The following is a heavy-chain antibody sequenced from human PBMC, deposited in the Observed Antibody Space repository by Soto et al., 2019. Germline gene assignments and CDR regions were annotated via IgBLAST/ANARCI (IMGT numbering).Heavy chain of an antibody. CDR1: GGTFSSYA. Sequence: QVQLVQSGAEVKKPGSSVKVSCKASGGTFSSYAISWVRQAPGQGLEWMGGIIPIFGTANYAQKFQGRVTIXXDXSXTTAYMELSSLRSEDTAVYYCASGPYSYGSPVGLDYWGQGTLVTVSS. CDR2: IIPIFGTA. D-gene: IGHD5-18*01. CDR3: ASGPYSYGSPVGLDY. J-gene: IGHJ4*02. V-gene: IGHV1-69*12.